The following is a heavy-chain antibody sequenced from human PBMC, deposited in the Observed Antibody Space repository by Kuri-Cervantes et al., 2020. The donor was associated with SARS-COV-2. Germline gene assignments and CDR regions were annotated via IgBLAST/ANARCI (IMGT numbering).Heavy chain of an antibody. CDR1: GDSISRSSYY. CDR2: IYYSGST. J-gene: IGHJ4*02. V-gene: IGHV4-61*05. CDR3: ARGGAIFDY. Sequence: GSLRLSCTVSGDSISRSSYYWSWIRQPPGKGLEWIGYIYYSGSTNYNPSLKSRVTISVDTSKNQFSLKLSSVTAADTAVYYCARGGAIFDYWGQGTLVTVSS. D-gene: IGHD1-26*01.